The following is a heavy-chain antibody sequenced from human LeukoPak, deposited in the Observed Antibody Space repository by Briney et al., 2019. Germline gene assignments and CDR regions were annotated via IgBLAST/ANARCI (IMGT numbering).Heavy chain of an antibody. CDR2: IYHSGST. CDR3: ARHDPVTTDFDY. V-gene: IGHV4-38-2*01. Sequence: PSETLSLTCAVSGYSISSGYYWGWIQQPPGKGLEWIGSIYHSGSTYYNPSLKSRVTISVDTSKNQFSLKLSSVTAADTAVYYCARHDPVTTDFDYWGQGTLVTVSS. CDR1: GYSISSGYY. D-gene: IGHD4-11*01. J-gene: IGHJ4*02.